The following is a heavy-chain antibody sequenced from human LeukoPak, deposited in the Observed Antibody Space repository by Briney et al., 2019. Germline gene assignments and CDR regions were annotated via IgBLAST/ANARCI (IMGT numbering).Heavy chain of an antibody. CDR3: ARQFSGSYYEAFDS. V-gene: IGHV3-64*01. J-gene: IGHJ4*02. D-gene: IGHD1-26*01. Sequence: SGGSLRLSCAASGFTFSTYAMHWVHQAPGRALEYVSGISSDGDSTYYATSVKGRFTISRDNPKNTLLLQTDSLRVEDMGIYYCARQFSGSYYEAFDSWGRGTLVTVSS. CDR1: GFTFSTYA. CDR2: ISSDGDST.